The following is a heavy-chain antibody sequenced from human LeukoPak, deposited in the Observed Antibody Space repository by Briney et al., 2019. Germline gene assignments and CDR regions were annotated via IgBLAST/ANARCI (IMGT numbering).Heavy chain of an antibody. J-gene: IGHJ4*02. D-gene: IGHD6-6*01. CDR3: ARGGAARPDF. Sequence: GGSLRLSCAASGFTFSSYAMNWVRQAPGKGLEWVSAISGSGGSTYYADSVKGRLTISRDNSKNSLYLQMNSLRVEDTAVYYCARGGAARPDFWGQGTLVTVSS. CDR2: ISGSGGST. CDR1: GFTFSSYA. V-gene: IGHV3-23*01.